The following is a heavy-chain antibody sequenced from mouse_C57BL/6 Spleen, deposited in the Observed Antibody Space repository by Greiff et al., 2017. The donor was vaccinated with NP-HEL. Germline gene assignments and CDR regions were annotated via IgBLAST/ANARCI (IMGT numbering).Heavy chain of an antibody. CDR3: ARPRQLRLTLAMDY. J-gene: IGHJ4*01. Sequence: VKLQQPGAELVMPGASVKLSCKASGYTFTSYWMHWVKQRPGQGLEWIGEIDPSDSYTNYNQKFKGKSTLTVDKSSSTAYMQLSSLTSEDSAVYYCARPRQLRLTLAMDYWGQGTSVTVSS. CDR1: GYTFTSYW. D-gene: IGHD3-2*02. CDR2: IDPSDSYT. V-gene: IGHV1-69*01.